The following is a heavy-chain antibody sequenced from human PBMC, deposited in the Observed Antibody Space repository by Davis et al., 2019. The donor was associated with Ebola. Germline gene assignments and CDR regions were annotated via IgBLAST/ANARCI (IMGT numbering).Heavy chain of an antibody. D-gene: IGHD2-15*01. J-gene: IGHJ5*01. Sequence: ASVKVSCKASGYTFTNYYLQWVRQAPGQGLEWMGIINPNGGSTIYAQKFQGRVTMTRDTSTSTVHMDLSSLRSDDTAVYYCARDWGGYCSGGSCHALDSWGEGTLVTVSP. CDR1: GYTFTNYY. CDR2: INPNGGST. V-gene: IGHV1-46*01. CDR3: ARDWGGYCSGGSCHALDS.